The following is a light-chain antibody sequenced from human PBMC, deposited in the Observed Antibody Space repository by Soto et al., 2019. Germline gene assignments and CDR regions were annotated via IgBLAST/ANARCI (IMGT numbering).Light chain of an antibody. V-gene: IGKV1-39*01. Sequence: IPMTQSPSPRSASVGDRVTIPCRASQTISTYLNWYQQKPGKAPKLLIYGASSLQSGVPSRSSGSESGTDFTLTISSLQPEDFGTYYCQQSFSTPRTVGQVTKVDI. CDR1: QTISTY. J-gene: IGKJ1*01. CDR3: QQSFSTPRT. CDR2: GAS.